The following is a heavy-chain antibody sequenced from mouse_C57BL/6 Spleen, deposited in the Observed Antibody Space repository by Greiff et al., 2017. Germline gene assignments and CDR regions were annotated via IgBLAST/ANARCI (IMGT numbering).Heavy chain of an antibody. J-gene: IGHJ4*01. Sequence: EVQLQQSGPVLVKPGASVKMSCKASGYTFTDYYMNWVKQSHGKSLEWIGVINPYNGGTSYNQKFKGKATLTVDKSSSTAYMELNSLTSEDSAVYYCARDYGSRRGAMDYWGQGTSVTVSS. V-gene: IGHV1-19*01. CDR3: ARDYGSRRGAMDY. CDR2: INPYNGGT. D-gene: IGHD1-1*01. CDR1: GYTFTDYY.